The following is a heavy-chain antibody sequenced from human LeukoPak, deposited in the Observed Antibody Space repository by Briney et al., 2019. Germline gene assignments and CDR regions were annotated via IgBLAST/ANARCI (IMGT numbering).Heavy chain of an antibody. D-gene: IGHD6-19*01. V-gene: IGHV1-2*02. J-gene: IGHJ6*02. Sequence: ASLKVSCKASGYTFTGYYMHWVRQAPGQGLEWMGWINPNSGSTNYAQKFQGRVTMTRDTSISTAYMKLSRLRSDDTAVYYCARTAPSGYSSGWFTSYYYYGMDVWGQGTTVTVSS. CDR1: GYTFTGYY. CDR3: ARTAPSGYSSGWFTSYYYYGMDV. CDR2: INPNSGST.